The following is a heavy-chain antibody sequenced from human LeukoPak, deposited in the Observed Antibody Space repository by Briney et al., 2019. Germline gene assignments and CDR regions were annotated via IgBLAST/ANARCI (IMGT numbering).Heavy chain of an antibody. V-gene: IGHV4-4*07. D-gene: IGHD3-10*01. CDR3: ARVYGSGSYILTYYFDY. J-gene: IGHJ4*02. CDR1: GGSISSYY. CDR2: IYTSGST. Sequence: SETLSLNCTVSGGSISSYYWSWIRQPAGKGLEWIGRIYTSGSTNYNPSLKSRVTMSVDTSKNQFSLKLSSVTAADTAVYYCARVYGSGSYILTYYFDYWGQGTLVTVSS.